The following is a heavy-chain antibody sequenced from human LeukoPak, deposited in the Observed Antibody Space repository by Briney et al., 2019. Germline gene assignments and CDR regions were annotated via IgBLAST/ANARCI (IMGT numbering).Heavy chain of an antibody. CDR1: GGSMTNYY. V-gene: IGHV4-4*07. CDR2: IFSSGNI. J-gene: IGHJ4*02. D-gene: IGHD6-19*01. Sequence: SETLSLTCTVSGGSMTNYYWSWIRQPAEKGLEWIGRIFSSGNINYNPSLKSRVTMSIDTSKNQFSLKLNSVTAADTAVYYCAKMGSGWYSGNYWGQGTLVTVSS. CDR3: AKMGSGWYSGNY.